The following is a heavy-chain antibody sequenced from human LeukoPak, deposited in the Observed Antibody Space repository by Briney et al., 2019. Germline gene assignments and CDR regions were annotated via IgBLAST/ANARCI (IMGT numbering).Heavy chain of an antibody. V-gene: IGHV1-46*01. CDR1: GYTFTSYY. CDR3: ARPLAAAGSHPDTFDY. J-gene: IGHJ4*02. CDR2: INPSGGST. Sequence: ASVKVSCKASGYTFTSYYMHWVRQAPGQGLEWMGIINPSGGSTSYAQKFQGRVTMTRDTSTSTVYMELSSLRSEDTAVYYCARPLAAAGSHPDTFDYWGQGTLVTVSS. D-gene: IGHD6-13*01.